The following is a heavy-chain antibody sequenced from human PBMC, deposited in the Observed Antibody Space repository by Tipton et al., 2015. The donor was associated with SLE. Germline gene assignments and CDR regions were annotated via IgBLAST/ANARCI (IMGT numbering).Heavy chain of an antibody. J-gene: IGHJ4*02. D-gene: IGHD3-3*01. V-gene: IGHV3-49*03. CDR3: TRASITIFGVVYYFDY. Sequence: SLRLSCAASGFTFSDYYMSWIRQAPGKGLEWVGFIRSKAYGGTTEYAASVKGRFTISRDDSKSIAYLQMNSLKTEDTAVYYCTRASITIFGVVYYFDYWGQGTLVTVSS. CDR2: IRSKAYGGTT. CDR1: GFTFSDYY.